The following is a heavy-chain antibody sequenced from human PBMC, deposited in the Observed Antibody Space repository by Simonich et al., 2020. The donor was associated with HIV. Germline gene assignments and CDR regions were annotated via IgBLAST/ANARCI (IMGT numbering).Heavy chain of an antibody. J-gene: IGHJ5*02. CDR2: INTNSGNP. CDR3: VRGGSLIIVGNWFDP. V-gene: IGHV7-4-1*02. Sequence: QVQLVQSGSELKKPGASVKISCKTSGYTFTSYPMNWVRQAPGQGLEWMGWINTNSGNPTYALGFTGLFVFSLDTSVSTAYLQISSLKAEDTAVYYCVRGGSLIIVGNWFDPWGQGTLVTVSS. CDR1: GYTFTSYP. D-gene: IGHD3-22*01.